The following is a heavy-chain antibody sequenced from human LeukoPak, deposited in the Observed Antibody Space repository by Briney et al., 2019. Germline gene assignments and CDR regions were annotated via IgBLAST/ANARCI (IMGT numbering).Heavy chain of an antibody. J-gene: IGHJ4*02. D-gene: IGHD2-2*01. CDR1: GYTFDSYG. CDR3: AVVLPPVPN. CDR2: ISTYTGNT. V-gene: IGHV1-18*01. Sequence: APVKVSCKTSGYTFDSYGISWVRQAPGQGLEWMGWISTYTGNTNYAQKLQGRVTMTTDTSTSTAYMEMRSLTSDDTAVYYCAVVLPPVPNWGQGTLVTVSS.